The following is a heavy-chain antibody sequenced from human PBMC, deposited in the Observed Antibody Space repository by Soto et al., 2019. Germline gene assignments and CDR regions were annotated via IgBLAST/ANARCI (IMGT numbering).Heavy chain of an antibody. CDR1: GFNFTNAG. CDR3: AKPVNSGNYTRYFDY. J-gene: IGHJ4*02. D-gene: IGHD1-26*01. V-gene: IGHV3-23*01. CDR2: IRIKGYST. Sequence: EVQLLESGGGLVQPGGSLSLACAASGFNFTNAGMSLVRQAPGKGLEWFSSIRIKGYSTYYADSVKGRFNISRDNSKNTLYLQMNSLRADDTAVYYWAKPVNSGNYTRYFDYLGQGTLVTVSS.